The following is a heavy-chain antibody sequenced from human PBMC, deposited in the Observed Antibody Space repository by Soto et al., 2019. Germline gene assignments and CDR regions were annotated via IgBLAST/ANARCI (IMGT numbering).Heavy chain of an antibody. J-gene: IGHJ4*02. V-gene: IGHV3-23*01. Sequence: VGSLRLSCAASGFTFSSYAMSWVRQAPGKGLEWVSAISGSGGSTYYADSVKGRFTISRDNSKNTLYLQMNSLRAEDTAVYYCAKDQEYYGSGSYDSGPFDYWGQGTLVTVSS. CDR3: AKDQEYYGSGSYDSGPFDY. D-gene: IGHD3-10*01. CDR1: GFTFSSYA. CDR2: ISGSGGST.